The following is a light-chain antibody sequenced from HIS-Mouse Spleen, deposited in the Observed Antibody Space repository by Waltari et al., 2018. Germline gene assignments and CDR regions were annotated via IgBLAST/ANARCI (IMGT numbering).Light chain of an antibody. CDR2: RNN. CDR3: AAWDDSLSGLV. CDR1: SPKIGSNY. J-gene: IGLJ3*02. Sequence: QSVLTQPPSASGTPGQRVPIPCSGSSPKIGSNYVYWYQQLTGTAPKLLIYRNNQRPSGVPDRFSGSKSGTSASLAISGLRSEDEADYYCAAWDDSLSGLVFGGGTKLTVL. V-gene: IGLV1-47*01.